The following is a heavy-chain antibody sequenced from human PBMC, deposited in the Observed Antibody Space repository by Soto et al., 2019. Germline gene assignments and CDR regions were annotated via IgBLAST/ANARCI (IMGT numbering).Heavy chain of an antibody. J-gene: IGHJ5*02. V-gene: IGHV1-18*01. Sequence: QVQLVQSGGEEKKSGASVKVSCKASGYIFRSYGISWVRQAPGQGLEWMGWINVKNGNTKHVEKFQGRFTMTTDTSTSTAYMELRNLTSDDTAVYYCARGIAVEPTANWFDPWGHGTLVIVSS. CDR1: GYIFRSYG. CDR3: ARGIAVEPTANWFDP. CDR2: INVKNGNT. D-gene: IGHD6-19*01.